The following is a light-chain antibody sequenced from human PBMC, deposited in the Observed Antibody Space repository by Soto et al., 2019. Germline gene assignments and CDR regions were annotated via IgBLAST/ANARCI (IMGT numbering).Light chain of an antibody. V-gene: IGLV2-11*01. CDR1: SRDVGAYNY. CDR3: CAYAGSDSLV. Sequence: QSALTQPRSVSGSPGQSVTISCTGTSRDVGAYNYVSWYQQHPGKAPKVMIYDVNKRPSGVPDRFSGSKSDNTASLTISGLQAEDEADYYCCAYAGSDSLVVGGGTKVTVL. J-gene: IGLJ2*01. CDR2: DVN.